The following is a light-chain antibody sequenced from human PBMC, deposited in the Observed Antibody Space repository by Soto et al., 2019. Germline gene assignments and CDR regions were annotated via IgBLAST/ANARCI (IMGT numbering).Light chain of an antibody. CDR2: AAS. V-gene: IGKV1-12*01. Sequence: DIHMTQSPSSVSASVGDIFTITCRASQDIRTWLAWYKQKPGKAPKLLLYAASTLQSDVPSRFSGSGSGTDFTLTISSMKPEDFATYYCQQFNNHPTFGQGTRLEIK. J-gene: IGKJ5*01. CDR1: QDIRTW. CDR3: QQFNNHPT.